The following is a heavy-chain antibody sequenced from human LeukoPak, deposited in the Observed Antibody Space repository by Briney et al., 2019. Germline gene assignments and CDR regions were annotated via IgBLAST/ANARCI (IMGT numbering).Heavy chain of an antibody. Sequence: SVKVSFKASGGTLSNYAISWVRQAPGQGLEWLGGIIPIFATINYAQNFQGRVTITADESTSTAYMELSSLRSDDTAVYYCARGLSWWSTPTSSYYYRMDVWGQGTTVTVSS. CDR2: IIPIFATI. J-gene: IGHJ6*02. D-gene: IGHD2-15*01. CDR3: ARGLSWWSTPTSSYYYRMDV. V-gene: IGHV1-69*13. CDR1: GGTLSNYA.